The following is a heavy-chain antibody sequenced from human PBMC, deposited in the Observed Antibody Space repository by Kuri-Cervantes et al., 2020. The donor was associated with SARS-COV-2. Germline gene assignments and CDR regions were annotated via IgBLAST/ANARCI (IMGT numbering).Heavy chain of an antibody. CDR3: AKEYSYGLLTLDY. V-gene: IGHV3-30*18. CDR2: ISYDGSNK. CDR1: GFTFSSYG. D-gene: IGHD5-18*01. Sequence: GESLKISCAASGFTFSSYGMHWVRQAPGKGLEWVVVISYDGSNKYYADSVKGRFTISRDNSKSTLYLQMNSLRAEDTAVYYCAKEYSYGLLTLDYWGQGTLVTVSS. J-gene: IGHJ4*02.